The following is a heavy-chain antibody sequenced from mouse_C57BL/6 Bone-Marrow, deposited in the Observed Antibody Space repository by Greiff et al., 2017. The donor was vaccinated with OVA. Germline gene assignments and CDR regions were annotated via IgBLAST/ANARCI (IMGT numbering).Heavy chain of an antibody. J-gene: IGHJ4*01. Sequence: VMLVESGPGLVQPSQSLSITCTVSGFSLTSYGVHWVRQSPGKGLEWLGVIWSGGSTDYNAAFISRQSISKNNSKIQVFFKMNSLQADDTAIYDCASYGKRYAMDYWGQGTSVTVSS. CDR1: GFSLTSYG. CDR3: ASYGKRYAMDY. CDR2: IWSGGST. V-gene: IGHV2-2*01. D-gene: IGHD2-1*01.